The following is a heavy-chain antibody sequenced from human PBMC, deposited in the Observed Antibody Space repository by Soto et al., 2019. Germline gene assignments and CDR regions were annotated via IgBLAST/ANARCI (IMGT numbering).Heavy chain of an antibody. Sequence: SETLALTCTVSGGSISSTNYYWGWVRQPPGKGLEWIGSIYYTGSTYYNPSLKSRVTISVDTSKNQFSLNLISVTAADTAIYYCARATYFDTDGYQFPHRFDPWGQGTLVTVSS. CDR1: GGSISSTNYY. CDR2: IYYTGST. V-gene: IGHV4-39*01. CDR3: ARATYFDTDGYQFPHRFDP. J-gene: IGHJ5*02. D-gene: IGHD3-22*01.